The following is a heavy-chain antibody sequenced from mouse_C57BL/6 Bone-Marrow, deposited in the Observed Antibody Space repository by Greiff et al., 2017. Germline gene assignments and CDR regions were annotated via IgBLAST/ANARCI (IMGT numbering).Heavy chain of an antibody. D-gene: IGHD2-3*01. CDR1: GFTFSSYA. J-gene: IGHJ3*01. CDR2: ISSGGDYI. V-gene: IGHV5-9-1*02. Sequence: EVMLVESGEGLVKPGGSLKLSCAASGFTFSSYAMSWVRQTPEKRLEWVAYISSGGDYIYYADTVKGRFTISRDNARNTLYLQMSSLKSEDTAMYYGTREGLGYDGYSGFAYWGQGTLVTVSA. CDR3: TREGLGYDGYSGFAY.